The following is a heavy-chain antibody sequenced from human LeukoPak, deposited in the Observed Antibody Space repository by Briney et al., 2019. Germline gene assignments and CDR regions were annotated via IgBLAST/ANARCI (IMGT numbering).Heavy chain of an antibody. V-gene: IGHV3-23*01. CDR3: AKYLEWLDYYYYGMDV. CDR2: ISGSGDST. D-gene: IGHD6-19*01. CDR1: GFTFSSYD. Sequence: PGGSLRLSCAASGFTFSSYDMNWVRQAPGKGLEWASGISGSGDSTDYADSVKGRFTISRDNSKNTLYLQMNSLRAEDTAVYYCAKYLEWLDYYYYGMDVWGQGTTVTVSS. J-gene: IGHJ6*02.